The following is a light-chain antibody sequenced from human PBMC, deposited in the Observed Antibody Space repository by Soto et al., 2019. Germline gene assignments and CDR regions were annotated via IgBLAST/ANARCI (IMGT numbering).Light chain of an antibody. CDR2: GAS. CDR3: QQYDNSPIT. Sequence: IVLTQYPAILSLSPGERASLSCGASQSISSSFLAWYQQKPGQAPRLLIYGASSRATGIPDRFSGTGSETDFTLTISRLEPEDFAVYYCQQYDNSPITFGQGTRLE. J-gene: IGKJ5*01. V-gene: IGKV3-20*01. CDR1: QSISSSF.